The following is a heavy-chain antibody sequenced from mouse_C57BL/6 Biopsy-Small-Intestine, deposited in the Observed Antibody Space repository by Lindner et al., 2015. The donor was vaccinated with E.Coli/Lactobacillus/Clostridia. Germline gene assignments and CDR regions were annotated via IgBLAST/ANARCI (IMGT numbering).Heavy chain of an antibody. V-gene: IGHV1-53*01. J-gene: IGHJ1*01. D-gene: IGHD1-1*01. CDR1: GYTFTSYA. CDR2: INTGYGET. CDR3: ARDRGAGYCSGTGCPQVYYYYGMDV. Sequence: SVKVSCKASGYTFTSYAMHWVRQAPGQGLEWMGWINTGYGETKYSQKFQGRVTITRDTSATTAYMELSGLRSEDTAVYYCARDRGAGYCSGTGCPQVYYYYGMDVWGQGTTVTVSS.